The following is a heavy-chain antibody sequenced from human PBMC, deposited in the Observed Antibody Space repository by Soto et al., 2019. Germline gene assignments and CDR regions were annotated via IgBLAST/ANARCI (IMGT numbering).Heavy chain of an antibody. CDR3: AREGGNSGVPWEYYYGMDV. D-gene: IGHD1-26*01. Sequence: GGSLRLSCAASGLTFSNYGIHWFRQAPGKGLEWVAVISYDGSLKFYTESVKGRSTISRDNSRNTLYLHMNSLRAEDTAVYYCAREGGNSGVPWEYYYGMDVWGQGTTVTVSS. V-gene: IGHV3-30*03. J-gene: IGHJ6*02. CDR2: ISYDGSLK. CDR1: GLTFSNYG.